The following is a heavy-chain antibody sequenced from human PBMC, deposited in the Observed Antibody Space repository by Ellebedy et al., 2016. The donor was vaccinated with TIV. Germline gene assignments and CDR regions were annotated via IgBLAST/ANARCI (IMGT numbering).Heavy chain of an antibody. V-gene: IGHV3-30*18. J-gene: IGHJ4*02. CDR2: ISHDGSNE. Sequence: PGGPLRLSCAASGFTFSDYNIHWVRQTPGKGREWVAVISHDGSNEYYADSVKGRFTISRDNSKNTAYLQRNSPRVEDTAVYYCAKDLASNRAVAGTGGFDYWGQGSLVTVSS. D-gene: IGHD6-19*01. CDR1: GFTFSDYN. CDR3: AKDLASNRAVAGTGGFDY.